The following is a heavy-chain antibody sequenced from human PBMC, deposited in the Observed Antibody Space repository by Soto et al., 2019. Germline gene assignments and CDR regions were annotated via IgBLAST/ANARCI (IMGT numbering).Heavy chain of an antibody. CDR1: GFAFSSYA. V-gene: IGHV3-23*01. J-gene: IGHJ4*02. CDR2: ISGSGGNT. Sequence: HPGGSLRLSCAASGFAFSSYAMTWVRQAPGKGLEWVSAISGSGGNTYYTDSVEGRFTISRYNAKNSLYLQMNSLRAEDTAVYYCARGQLRYGGRDYWGQGTLVTVSS. CDR3: ARGQLRYGGRDY. D-gene: IGHD3-9*01.